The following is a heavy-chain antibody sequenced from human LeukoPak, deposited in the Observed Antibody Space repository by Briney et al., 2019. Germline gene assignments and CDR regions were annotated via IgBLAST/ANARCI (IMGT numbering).Heavy chain of an antibody. D-gene: IGHD3-16*02. CDR1: GVSISSGGYS. Sequence: PSETLSLTCAVSGVSISSGGYSWSWIRQPPGKGLEWIGYIYHSGSTYYNPSLKSRVTISVDRSKNQFSLKLSSVTAADTAVYYCARGKDDYVWGSYRQYYFDYWGQGTLVTVSS. V-gene: IGHV4-30-2*01. J-gene: IGHJ4*02. CDR3: ARGKDDYVWGSYRQYYFDY. CDR2: IYHSGST.